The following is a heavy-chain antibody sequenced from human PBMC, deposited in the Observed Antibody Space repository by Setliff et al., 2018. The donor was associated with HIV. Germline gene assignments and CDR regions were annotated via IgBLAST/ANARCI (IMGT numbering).Heavy chain of an antibody. Sequence: SETLSLTCAVSGGSIISSDWWSWVRQPPGKGPEWIGEIYHSGNTNYNPSLKSRVTISVDESKNQFSLKLSSVTAADTAVYYCARREATYYYDTRYFDYWGQGTLVTVSS. D-gene: IGHD3-22*01. J-gene: IGHJ4*02. CDR3: ARREATYYYDTRYFDY. CDR2: IYHSGNT. V-gene: IGHV4-4*02. CDR1: GGSIISSDW.